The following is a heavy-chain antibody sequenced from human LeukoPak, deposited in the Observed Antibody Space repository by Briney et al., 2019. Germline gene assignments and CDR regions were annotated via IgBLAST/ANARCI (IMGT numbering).Heavy chain of an antibody. CDR2: MYYSGST. D-gene: IGHD2-15*01. V-gene: IGHV4-59*01. Sequence: SETLSLTGTVSGGSISSYYWSWIRQPPGKGLEWIGSMYYSGSTNYNPSLTSRVTISLDTSKNQFSLKLSSVTAADTAVYYCARDRRFCSGGTRSPYYSDYWGQGTLVTVSS. J-gene: IGHJ4*02. CDR1: GGSISSYY. CDR3: ARDRRFCSGGTRSPYYSDY.